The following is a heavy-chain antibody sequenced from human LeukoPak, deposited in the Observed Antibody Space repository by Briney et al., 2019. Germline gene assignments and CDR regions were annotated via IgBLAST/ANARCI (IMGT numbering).Heavy chain of an antibody. V-gene: IGHV3-21*01. CDR3: ARDSERSTVTFDY. CDR2: ISSSSSYI. D-gene: IGHD4-17*01. CDR1: GFTFSSYS. J-gene: IGHJ4*02. Sequence: GGSLRLSCAASGFTFSSYSMNWVRQAPGNGLEWVSSISSSSSYIYYADSVKGRFTIPRDNAKNSLYLQMNSLRAEDTAVYYCARDSERSTVTFDYWGQGALVTVSS.